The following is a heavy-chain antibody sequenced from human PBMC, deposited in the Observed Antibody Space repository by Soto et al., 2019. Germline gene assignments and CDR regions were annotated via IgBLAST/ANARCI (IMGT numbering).Heavy chain of an antibody. Sequence: TLSLTCAVSGGSISSGGYSWSWIRQPPGKGLEWIGYIYHSGSTYYNPSLKSRVTISVDRSKNQFSLKLSSVTAADTAVYYCARAVYYYDSSGYYRYFDYWGQGTLVTVSS. CDR3: ARAVYYYDSSGYYRYFDY. D-gene: IGHD3-22*01. V-gene: IGHV4-30-2*01. CDR1: GGSISSGGYS. J-gene: IGHJ4*02. CDR2: IYHSGST.